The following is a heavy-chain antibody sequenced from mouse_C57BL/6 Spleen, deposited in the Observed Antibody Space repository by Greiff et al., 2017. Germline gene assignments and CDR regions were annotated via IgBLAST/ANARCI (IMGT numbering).Heavy chain of an antibody. CDR1: GYTFTSYW. V-gene: IGHV1-52*01. Sequence: QVQLQQPGAELVRPGSSVKLSCKASGYTFTSYWMHWVKQRPIQGLEWIGNIDPSDSETHYNQKFKDKAPLTVDKSSSTAYMQLSSLTSEDSAVYYGARYRGAMDYWGQGTSVTVAS. J-gene: IGHJ4*01. CDR2: IDPSDSET. CDR3: ARYRGAMDY.